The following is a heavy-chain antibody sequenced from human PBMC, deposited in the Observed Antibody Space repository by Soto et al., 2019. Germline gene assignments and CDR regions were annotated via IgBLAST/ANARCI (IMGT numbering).Heavy chain of an antibody. Sequence: GGSLRLSCAASGFTFNTYGMHWVRQAPGKGLEWVAVISYDGSDRYYADSVKGQFIISRDNSKNTLYLQMNSLRAEDTAIYYCAKSPNFYCSSPNCYKFYFDFWGQGALVTVSS. CDR3: AKSPNFYCSSPNCYKFYFDF. V-gene: IGHV3-30*18. D-gene: IGHD2-2*02. J-gene: IGHJ4*02. CDR1: GFTFNTYG. CDR2: ISYDGSDR.